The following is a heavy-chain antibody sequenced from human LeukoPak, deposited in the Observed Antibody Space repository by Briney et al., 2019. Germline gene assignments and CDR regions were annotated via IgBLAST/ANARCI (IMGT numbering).Heavy chain of an antibody. D-gene: IGHD1-26*01. Sequence: GGSLRLSCAASGFTFSSYAMSWVRQAPGKGLEWVSAISGSGGSTYYADSVKGRFTISRDNSKNMLYLQMNSLRAEDTAVYHCAKNTVGATGAPDYWGQGTLVTVSS. CDR3: AKNTVGATGAPDY. J-gene: IGHJ4*02. CDR1: GFTFSSYA. CDR2: ISGSGGST. V-gene: IGHV3-23*01.